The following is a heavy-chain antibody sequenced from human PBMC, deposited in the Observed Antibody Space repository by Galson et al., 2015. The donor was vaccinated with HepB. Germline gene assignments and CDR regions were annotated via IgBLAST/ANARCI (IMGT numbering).Heavy chain of an antibody. Sequence: SLRLSCAASGFTFSNYAMSWVRQAPGKGLEWVSAISDSGVGTYYADSVRGRFTISRDNSKNTLYLQMHTLRVEDTALYYCAKGSEWLRFRHYFDSWGQGTLITVSS. D-gene: IGHD5-12*01. V-gene: IGHV3-23*01. CDR1: GFTFSNYA. J-gene: IGHJ4*02. CDR2: ISDSGVGT. CDR3: AKGSEWLRFRHYFDS.